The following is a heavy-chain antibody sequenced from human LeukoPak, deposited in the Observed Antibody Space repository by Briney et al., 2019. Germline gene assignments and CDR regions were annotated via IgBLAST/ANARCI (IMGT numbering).Heavy chain of an antibody. Sequence: PGGSLRLSCAASGFTFSSYEMNWVRQAPGKGLEWVSYISSSGSTIYYADSVKGRFTISRDNAKNSLYLQMNSLRAEDTAVYYCARDLGGYNWHYYYYMDVWGRGTTVTVSS. CDR2: ISSSGSTI. D-gene: IGHD5-24*01. J-gene: IGHJ6*03. CDR1: GFTFSSYE. CDR3: ARDLGGYNWHYYYYMDV. V-gene: IGHV3-48*03.